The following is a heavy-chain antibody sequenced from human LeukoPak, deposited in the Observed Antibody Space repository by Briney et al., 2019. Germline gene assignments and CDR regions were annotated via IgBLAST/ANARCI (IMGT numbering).Heavy chain of an antibody. V-gene: IGHV3-48*04. CDR1: GFTFSSYS. CDR3: ARDRGYASFDY. D-gene: IGHD1-1*01. Sequence: GGSLRLSCAASGFTFSSYSMNWVRQAPGKGLEWVSYISSSSSTIYYADSVKGRFTISRDNAKISLYLQMNSLRAEDTAVYYCARDRGYASFDYWGQGTLVTVSS. J-gene: IGHJ4*02. CDR2: ISSSSSTI.